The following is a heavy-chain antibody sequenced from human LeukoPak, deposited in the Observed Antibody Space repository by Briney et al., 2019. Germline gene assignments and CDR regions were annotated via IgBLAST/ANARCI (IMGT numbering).Heavy chain of an antibody. Sequence: GGSLRLSCTASGFTFGDYAMSWFRQAPGKGLEWVANMKRDGSEIYYVDSVKGRFTISRDNAKNSLYLQMDSLRAEDTAVYYCARESGRLTNWFDPWGQGTLVTVSS. J-gene: IGHJ5*02. V-gene: IGHV3-7*01. CDR3: ARESGRLTNWFDP. CDR2: MKRDGSEI. D-gene: IGHD2-21*02. CDR1: GFTFGDYA.